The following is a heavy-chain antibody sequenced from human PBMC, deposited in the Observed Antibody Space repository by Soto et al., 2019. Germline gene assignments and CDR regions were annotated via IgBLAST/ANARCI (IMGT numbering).Heavy chain of an antibody. CDR2: IYGGGTT. CDR3: ARHPGYYDVLTGYSTYYFDS. J-gene: IGHJ4*02. Sequence: GGSLRLSCAASGFAVSSKYMTWVRQAPGKGLEWVSVIYGGGTTYYADSVKGRFTISRDTSKNQFSLRLSSVTAADTAVYYCARHPGYYDVLTGYSTYYFDSWGQGTLVTVSS. D-gene: IGHD3-9*01. V-gene: IGHV3-53*01. CDR1: GFAVSSKY.